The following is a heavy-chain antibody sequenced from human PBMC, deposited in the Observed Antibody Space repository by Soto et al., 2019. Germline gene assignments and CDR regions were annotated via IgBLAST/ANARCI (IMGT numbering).Heavy chain of an antibody. CDR3: EVRPVYSPGGDY. CDR2: VYNDGDST. V-gene: IGHV3-74*03. CDR1: GLTFRTYW. Sequence: EVQLVESGGGLVQPGGSLRLSCAASGLTFRTYWVIWVRQAPGKGLVWVSRVYNDGDSTLHAASVTGRFTISRDNAKNTVYLQMSDLRLEDTSMYCCEVRPVYSPGGDYGCRGTLATAAS. J-gene: IGHJ4*02. D-gene: IGHD2-21*01.